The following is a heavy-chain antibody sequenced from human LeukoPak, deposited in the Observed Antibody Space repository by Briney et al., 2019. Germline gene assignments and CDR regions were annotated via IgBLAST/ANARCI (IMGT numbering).Heavy chain of an antibody. D-gene: IGHD2-2*01. CDR3: ARSIGYCSSTSCPNWFDP. CDR2: IDPSDSYT. Sequence: GESLRISCKGSGYSFTSYWISWVRQMPGKGLEWMGRIDPSDSYTNYSPSFQGHVTISADKSISTAYLQWSSLKASDTAMYYCARSIGYCSSTSCPNWFDPWGQGTLVTVSP. V-gene: IGHV5-10-1*01. J-gene: IGHJ5*02. CDR1: GYSFTSYW.